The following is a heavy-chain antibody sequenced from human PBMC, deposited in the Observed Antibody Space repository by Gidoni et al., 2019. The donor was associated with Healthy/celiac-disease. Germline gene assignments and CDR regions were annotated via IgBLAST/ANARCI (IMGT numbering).Heavy chain of an antibody. Sequence: QVQLVQSGAEVKKPGASVKVSCKASGYTFTSYDSNWVRQATGQGLEWMGWMNPNSGTLGYAQKFQGRVTMTRNTSISTAYMELSSLRSEDTAVYYCARGPYSSSWSVYYYYYYYMDVWGKGTTVTVSS. CDR1: GYTFTSYD. J-gene: IGHJ6*03. CDR2: MNPNSGTL. D-gene: IGHD6-13*01. CDR3: ARGPYSSSWSVYYYYYYYMDV. V-gene: IGHV1-8*01.